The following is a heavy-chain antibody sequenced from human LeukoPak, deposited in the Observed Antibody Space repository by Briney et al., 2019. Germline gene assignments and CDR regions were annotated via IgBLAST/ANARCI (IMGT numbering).Heavy chain of an antibody. CDR3: ARESITVSGEDNYYYMDA. D-gene: IGHD6-19*01. CDR1: GNSFTSYW. J-gene: IGHJ6*03. CDR2: IYPGDSDT. Sequence: GESLKISCKGSGNSFTSYWIAWVRQVPGKGLEWMGIIYPGDSDTRYSPPFQGQVTISVDKSISTAYLQWSSLRASETAIYFCARESITVSGEDNYYYMDAWGKGTTVTVSS. V-gene: IGHV5-51*01.